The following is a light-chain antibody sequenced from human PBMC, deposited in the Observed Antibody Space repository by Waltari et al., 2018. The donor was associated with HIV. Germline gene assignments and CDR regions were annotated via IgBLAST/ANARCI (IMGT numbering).Light chain of an antibody. J-gene: IGLJ3*02. V-gene: IGLV1-47*01. CDR3: AAWDASLSRWV. Sequence: QSVLTQPPSASGTPGQRVTIFCTGSSSNIESNPVSWFQHLPGTAPKRLIYMNDQRPSGGPDRFSGSKSGTSASLAIRGLRSEDEAHYYCAAWDASLSRWVFGGGTKLTVL. CDR2: MND. CDR1: SSNIESNP.